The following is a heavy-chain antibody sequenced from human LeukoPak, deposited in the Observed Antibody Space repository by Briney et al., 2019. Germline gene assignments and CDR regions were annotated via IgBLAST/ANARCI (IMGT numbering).Heavy chain of an antibody. J-gene: IGHJ6*02. Sequence: GESLKISCAASGFTFSRYWMHWVRQAPGKGLVWVSRINSDGSTTTYADSVKGRFTISRDNAKNTLYLQMNSLRAEDTAVYYCTRYCIGGSCAPVSYAMDVWGQGTTVTVSS. D-gene: IGHD2-15*01. CDR3: TRYCIGGSCAPVSYAMDV. CDR2: INSDGSTT. V-gene: IGHV3-74*01. CDR1: GFTFSRYW.